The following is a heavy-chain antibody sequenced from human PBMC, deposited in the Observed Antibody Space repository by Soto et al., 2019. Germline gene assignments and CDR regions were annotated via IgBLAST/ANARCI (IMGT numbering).Heavy chain of an antibody. D-gene: IGHD3-10*01. J-gene: IGHJ4*02. Sequence: EVQLVESGGGLIQPGGSLRLSCAVSGFTVSNNYMSWVRQAPGKGLEGVSVIYSGGYTAYGDSVKGRFTISRDNSKNKIYLQIKSRRAQGRGVYYWGAPPGGGGYWGQGTLVTVSS. CDR1: GFTVSNNY. V-gene: IGHV3-53*01. CDR3: GAPPGGGGY. CDR2: IYSGGYT.